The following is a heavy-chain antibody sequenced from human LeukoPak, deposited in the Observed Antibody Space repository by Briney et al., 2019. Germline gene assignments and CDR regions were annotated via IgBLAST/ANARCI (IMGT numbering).Heavy chain of an antibody. CDR3: ARDQYDTWSRRGNFDS. V-gene: IGHV3-7*03. CDR2: IRLDGSEK. CDR1: GFTFGKYW. J-gene: IGHJ4*02. Sequence: GGSLRLSCVASGFTFGKYWMSWVRQAPGKGLEWVANIRLDGSEKNYVDSVKGRFTISRDNTKNSLYLQMNSLRAEDTAVFYCARDQYDTWSRRGNFDSWGQGTLVIVSS. D-gene: IGHD3-3*01.